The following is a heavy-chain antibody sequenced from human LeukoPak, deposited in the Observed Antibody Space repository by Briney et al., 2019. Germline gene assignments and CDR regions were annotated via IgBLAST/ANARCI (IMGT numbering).Heavy chain of an antibody. CDR1: GFTFSSYS. CDR2: ISSSSSYI. Sequence: GGSLRLSCAASGFTFSSYSMNWVRQAPGKGLEWVSSISSSSSYIYYAGSLKGRFTISRDNAKNSLYLQMNSLRAEDTAVYYCARKRTMGATPDAFDIWGQGTMVTVSS. CDR3: ARKRTMGATPDAFDI. V-gene: IGHV3-21*01. J-gene: IGHJ3*02. D-gene: IGHD1-26*01.